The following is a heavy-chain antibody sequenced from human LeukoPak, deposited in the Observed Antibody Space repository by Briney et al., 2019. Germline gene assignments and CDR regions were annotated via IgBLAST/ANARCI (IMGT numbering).Heavy chain of an antibody. Sequence: GGSLRLSCAASGFTFSSYSMIWVRQAPGKGLEWVSSISSSSSYIYYADSVKGRFTISRDNAKNSLYLQMNSLRAEDTAVYYCARDTLPTVTTLYSDYWGQGTLVTVSS. D-gene: IGHD4-17*01. CDR1: GFTFSSYS. V-gene: IGHV3-21*01. J-gene: IGHJ4*02. CDR2: ISSSSSYI. CDR3: ARDTLPTVTTLYSDY.